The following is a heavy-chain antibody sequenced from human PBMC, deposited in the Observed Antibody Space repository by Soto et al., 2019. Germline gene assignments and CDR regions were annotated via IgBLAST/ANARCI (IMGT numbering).Heavy chain of an antibody. CDR2: TSYDGGNK. Sequence: GGSLRLSCAASGFTFSTYTMHWVGQAPGRGLEWVAVTSYDGGNKFYADSVKGRFTISRDNSKNTLYLQMNSLRGDDTAVYYCARDPMVAYGASPLDHYGLDVWGQGTTVTVSS. D-gene: IGHD4-17*01. CDR3: ARDPMVAYGASPLDHYGLDV. J-gene: IGHJ6*02. CDR1: GFTFSTYT. V-gene: IGHV3-30-3*01.